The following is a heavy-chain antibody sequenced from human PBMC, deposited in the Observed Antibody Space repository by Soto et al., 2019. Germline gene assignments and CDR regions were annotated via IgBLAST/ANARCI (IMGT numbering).Heavy chain of an antibody. D-gene: IGHD4-17*01. CDR2: INHSGST. CDR3: ARGLTVTTFYFDY. CDR1: GGSFSGYY. Sequence: QVQLQQWGAGLLKPSETLSLTCAVYGGSFSGYYWSWIRQPPGKGLEWIGEINHSGSTNYNPSLKRRVTISVDTSKNQFSLKLSSVTAADTAVYYCARGLTVTTFYFDYWGQGTLVTVSS. V-gene: IGHV4-34*01. J-gene: IGHJ4*02.